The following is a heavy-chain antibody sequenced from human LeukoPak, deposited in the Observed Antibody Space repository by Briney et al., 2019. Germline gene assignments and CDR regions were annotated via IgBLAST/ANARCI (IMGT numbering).Heavy chain of an antibody. CDR2: IYYRGST. CDR3: ARGGDYGDLRYFDY. V-gene: IGHV4-59*01. D-gene: IGHD4-17*01. J-gene: IGHJ4*02. CDR1: GGSINNYY. Sequence: SETLSLTCTVSGGSINNYYWSWIRQPPGKGLEWIGYIYYRGSTNYNPSLKSRVTFSVDTSKDQFSLKLNSVTAADTAVYYCARGGDYGDLRYFDYWGQGTLVTVSS.